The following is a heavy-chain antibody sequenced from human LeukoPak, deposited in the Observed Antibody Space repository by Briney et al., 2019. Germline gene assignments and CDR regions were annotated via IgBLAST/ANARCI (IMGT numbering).Heavy chain of an antibody. CDR2: ITGSGSYI. D-gene: IGHD3-10*01. CDR3: AQGGSGSYGTY. J-gene: IGHJ4*02. Sequence: GGSLRLSCAASGFTFSSYSMNWVRQAPGKGLEWVSSITGSGSYIYSADSVKGRFTISRDNAKNSLYLQMNSLRAEDTAVYYCAQGGSGSYGTYWGQGTLVTVSS. CDR1: GFTFSSYS. V-gene: IGHV3-21*01.